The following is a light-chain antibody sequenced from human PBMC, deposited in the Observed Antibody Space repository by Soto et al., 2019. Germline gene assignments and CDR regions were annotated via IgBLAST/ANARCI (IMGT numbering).Light chain of an antibody. CDR1: SSDVGAYHS. Sequence: QPVLTQPPSVSGAPGQRVTISCTGSSSDVGAYHSVSWYQQHPGKAPKLIIFDVSNRPSGVSNRFSGSKSGNTASLTISGLQAEDEADYYCSSFTDTGTVMFGGGTKVTVL. V-gene: IGLV2-14*03. CDR3: SSFTDTGTVM. J-gene: IGLJ3*02. CDR2: DVS.